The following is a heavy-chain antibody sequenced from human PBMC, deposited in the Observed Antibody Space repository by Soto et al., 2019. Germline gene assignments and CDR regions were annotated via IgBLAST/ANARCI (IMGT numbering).Heavy chain of an antibody. V-gene: IGHV3-7*03. D-gene: IGHD1-7*01. CDR1: GFTFSSYW. CDR3: ARVLELHWFDP. CDR2: IKQDGSEK. Sequence: PGGCLRLSCAAAGFTFSSYWMSWVRQAPGKGLEWVANIKQDGSEKYYVDSVKGRFTISRDNAKNSLYLQMNSLRAEDTAVYYCARVLELHWFDPWGQGTLVTVSS. J-gene: IGHJ5*02.